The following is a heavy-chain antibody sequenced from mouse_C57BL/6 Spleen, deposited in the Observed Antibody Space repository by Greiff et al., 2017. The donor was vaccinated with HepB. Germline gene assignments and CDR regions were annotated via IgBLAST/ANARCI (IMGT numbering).Heavy chain of an antibody. CDR3: ARSWGDY. J-gene: IGHJ2*01. Sequence: VQLQQSGAELVRPGTSVKMSCKASGYTFTNYWIGWAKQRPGHGLEWIGDIYPGGGYTNYNEKFKGKATLTADKCSSTAYMQFSSLTAEDSASYYFARSWGDYGGQGTTLTVSS. V-gene: IGHV1-63*01. CDR1: GYTFTNYW. CDR2: IYPGGGYT.